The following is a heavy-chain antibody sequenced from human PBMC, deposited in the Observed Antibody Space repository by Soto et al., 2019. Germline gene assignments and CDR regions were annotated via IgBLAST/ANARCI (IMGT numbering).Heavy chain of an antibody. J-gene: IGHJ3*02. V-gene: IGHV1-46*01. CDR1: GYTFTSYY. Sequence: ASVKVSCKASGYTFTSYYMHWVRQAPGQGLEWMGIINPSGGSTSYAQKFQGRVTMTRDTSTSTVYMELSSLRSEDTAVYYCARDQGALPEGGNDAFDIWGQGTMVTVSS. D-gene: IGHD3-16*01. CDR3: ARDQGALPEGGNDAFDI. CDR2: INPSGGST.